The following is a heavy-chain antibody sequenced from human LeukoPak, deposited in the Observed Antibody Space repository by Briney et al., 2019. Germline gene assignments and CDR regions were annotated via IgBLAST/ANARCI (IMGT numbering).Heavy chain of an antibody. CDR2: ISSSGATI. D-gene: IGHD5-18*01. V-gene: IGHV3-48*03. CDR3: TRDAGTRLKYSFGYGDY. J-gene: IGHJ4*02. CDR1: GFTFSSYE. Sequence: GGSLRLSCAASGFTFSSYEMNWVRQAPGKGLEWVSYISSSGATIYYADAVKGRFTISRDNAKNSLYLQMNSLRVEDTAVYYCTRDAGTRLKYSFGYGDYWGQGALVTVSS.